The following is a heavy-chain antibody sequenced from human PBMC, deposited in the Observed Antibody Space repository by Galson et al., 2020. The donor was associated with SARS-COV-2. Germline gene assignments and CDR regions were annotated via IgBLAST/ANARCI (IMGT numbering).Heavy chain of an antibody. D-gene: IGHD3-9*01. V-gene: IGHV3-33*01. CDR1: GFTFSSYG. CDR2: IWYDGSNK. CDR3: ARDAGDYDIVGGGMEG. Sequence: GGSLRLSCAASGFTFSSYGMHWVRQAPGKGLEWVAVIWYDGSNKYYADSVKGRFTISRDNSKNTLYLQMKSLRAEDTAVYYCARDAGDYDIVGGGMEGWGQGTTVTVAS. J-gene: IGHJ6*02.